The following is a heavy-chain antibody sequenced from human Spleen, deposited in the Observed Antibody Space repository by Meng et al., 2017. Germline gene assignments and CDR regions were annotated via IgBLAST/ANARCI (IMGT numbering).Heavy chain of an antibody. V-gene: IGHV4-61*01. CDR2: IYYSGST. Sequence: HVQLQESCPGLVMPSETLSRTRTVSGGAVSRGSYYWIWIRQPPGKGLEWIGYIYYSGSTNYNPSLKSRVTISVDTSKNQFSLKLSSVTAADTAVYYCARGRYYYDSSGFDYWGQGTLVTVSS. CDR1: GGAVSRGSYY. CDR3: ARGRYYYDSSGFDY. J-gene: IGHJ4*02. D-gene: IGHD3-22*01.